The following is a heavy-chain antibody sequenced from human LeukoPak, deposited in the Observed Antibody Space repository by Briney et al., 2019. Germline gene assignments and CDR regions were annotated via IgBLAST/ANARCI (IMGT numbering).Heavy chain of an antibody. CDR3: ARAYYDFWSGPNWFDP. V-gene: IGHV1-8*03. Sequence: ASVKVSCKASGYTFTSYDINWVRQATGQGLEWMGWMNPNSGNTGYAQKFQGRVTITRNTSISTAYMELSSLRSEDTAVYYCARAYYDFWSGPNWFDPWGQGTLVPVSS. CDR2: MNPNSGNT. CDR1: GYTFTSYD. D-gene: IGHD3-3*01. J-gene: IGHJ5*02.